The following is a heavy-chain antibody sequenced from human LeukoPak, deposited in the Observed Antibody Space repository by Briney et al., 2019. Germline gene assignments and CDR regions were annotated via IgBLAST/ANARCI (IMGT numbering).Heavy chain of an antibody. V-gene: IGHV4-59*01. CDR3: ARTIAVAGRGGYFDL. CDR1: GGSIISFY. Sequence: SETLSLTCTVSGGSIISFYWSWIRQPPGKGLEWIGYIYYSGSTNYNPSLKSRVTISVDTSKNQFSLKLSSVTAADTAVYYCARTIAVAGRGGYFDLWGRGTLVTVSS. D-gene: IGHD6-19*01. J-gene: IGHJ2*01. CDR2: IYYSGST.